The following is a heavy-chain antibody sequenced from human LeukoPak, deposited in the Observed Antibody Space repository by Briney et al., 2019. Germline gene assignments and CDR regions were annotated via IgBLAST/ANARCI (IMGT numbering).Heavy chain of an antibody. CDR1: GFTVSSNY. CDR2: IYSGGST. Sequence: GGSLRLSCAASGFTVSSNYMSWVRQAPGKGLEWVSVIYSGGSTYYADSVKGRFTISRDNSKNTLYLQMNSLRAEDTAVYYCARAYCSSTSCYPYYFDYWGQGALVTVSS. CDR3: ARAYCSSTSCYPYYFDY. D-gene: IGHD2-2*01. V-gene: IGHV3-53*05. J-gene: IGHJ4*02.